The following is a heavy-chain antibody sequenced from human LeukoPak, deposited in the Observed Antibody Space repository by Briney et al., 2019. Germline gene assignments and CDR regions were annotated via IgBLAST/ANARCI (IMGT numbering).Heavy chain of an antibody. D-gene: IGHD4-17*01. CDR3: ARDRATVNHYYYYGMDV. CDR1: DGSVSSGRYY. CDR2: IYYSGST. Sequence: PSETLSLTCTVSDGSVSSGRYYWSWIRQPPGKGLEWIGYIYYSGSTNYNPSLKSRVTISVDTSKNQFSLKLSSVTAADTAVYYCARDRATVNHYYYYGMDVWGQGTTVTVSS. J-gene: IGHJ6*02. V-gene: IGHV4-61*01.